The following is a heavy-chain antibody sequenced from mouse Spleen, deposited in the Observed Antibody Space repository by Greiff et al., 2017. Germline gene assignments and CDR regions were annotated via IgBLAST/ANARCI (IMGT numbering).Heavy chain of an antibody. CDR1: GFTFSSYA. CDR3: ARLGSYYAMDY. CDR2: ISSGGGNT. Sequence: EVMLVESGGGLVKLGGSLKLSCAASGFTFSSYAMSWVRQTPEKRLEWVATISSGGGNTYYPDSVKGRFTISRDNAKNTLYLQMSSLKSEDTAMYYCARLGSYYAMDYWGQGTSVTVSS. V-gene: IGHV5-9*01. J-gene: IGHJ4*01.